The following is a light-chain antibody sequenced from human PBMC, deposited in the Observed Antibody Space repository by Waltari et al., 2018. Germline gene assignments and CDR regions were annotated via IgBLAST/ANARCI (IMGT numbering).Light chain of an antibody. CDR2: DFT. Sequence: QSALTQPASVSGSPGQSIAFSCTGTSSDVGGYNYVSWYQQHPGKAPKLMIYDFTKRPSGISNRFSGSKSGYTASLTISGLQAEDEADYYCISYTSSGTYVFGTGTKVTVL. V-gene: IGLV2-14*01. J-gene: IGLJ1*01. CDR3: ISYTSSGTYV. CDR1: SSDVGGYNY.